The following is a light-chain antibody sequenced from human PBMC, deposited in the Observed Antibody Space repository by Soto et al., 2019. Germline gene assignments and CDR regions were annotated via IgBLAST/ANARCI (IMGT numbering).Light chain of an antibody. J-gene: IGKJ1*01. CDR1: QSISRW. CDR2: DAS. V-gene: IGKV1-5*01. Sequence: IQLTQSPSTLSASLVDRVRMTFRASQSISRWLSLYQQKAGKAPKLLIYDASTLQSGVASRFSGSMSGTEFTLTITGLQPDDSATYYCKQYNSYWRCGPGTKGDIK. CDR3: KQYNSYWR.